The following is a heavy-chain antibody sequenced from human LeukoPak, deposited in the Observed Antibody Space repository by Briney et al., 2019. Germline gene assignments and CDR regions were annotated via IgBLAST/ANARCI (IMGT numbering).Heavy chain of an antibody. CDR3: ARDTAYYGSGSLYNWFDP. D-gene: IGHD3-10*01. J-gene: IGHJ5*02. CDR1: GGSISSYY. CDR2: IYYSGST. Sequence: SETLSLTCTVSGGSISSYYWSWIRQPPGKGLEWIGYIYYSGSTNYNPSLKSRVTISVDTSKSQFSLKLSSVTAADTAVYYCARDTAYYGSGSLYNWFDPWGQGTLVTVSS. V-gene: IGHV4-59*01.